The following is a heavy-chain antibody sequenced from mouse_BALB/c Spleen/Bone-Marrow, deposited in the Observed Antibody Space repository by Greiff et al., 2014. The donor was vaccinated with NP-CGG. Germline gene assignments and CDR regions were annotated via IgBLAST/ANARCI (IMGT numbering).Heavy chain of an antibody. CDR1: GFTFTSYW. Sequence: VQLQQSGDELVKPGASVKQSCMASGFTFTSYWIHWVKQRPGQGPEWIGEINPSNGRTNYNEKFKSKATLTEDKSSSTAYMQLSSPTSEDSAVYYCARDGNYRYAMDYWGQGTSVTVSS. CDR3: ARDGNYRYAMDY. CDR2: INPSNGRT. D-gene: IGHD2-1*01. J-gene: IGHJ4*01. V-gene: IGHV1S81*02.